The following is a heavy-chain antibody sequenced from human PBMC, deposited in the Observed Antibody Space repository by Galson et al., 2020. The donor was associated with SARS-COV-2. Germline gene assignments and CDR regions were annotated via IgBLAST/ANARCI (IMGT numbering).Heavy chain of an antibody. V-gene: IGHV4-31*03. J-gene: IGHJ3*02. D-gene: IGHD3-22*01. CDR1: GGSISSGCYY. Sequence: SETLSLTCTVSGGSISSGCYYWSWIRQHPGKGLEWIGYIYYSGSTYYNPSLKSRVTISVDTSKNQFSLKLSSVTAADTAVYYCARVSRALHYDSRVDSWGQGTMVTVSS. CDR2: IYYSGST. CDR3: ARVSRALHYDSRVDS.